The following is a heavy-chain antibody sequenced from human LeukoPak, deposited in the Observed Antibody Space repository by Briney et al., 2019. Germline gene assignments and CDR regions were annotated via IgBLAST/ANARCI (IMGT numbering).Heavy chain of an antibody. CDR3: ALRQLGILGAFDI. D-gene: IGHD7-27*01. J-gene: IGHJ3*02. CDR1: GYTFTGYY. V-gene: IGHV1-69*13. Sequence: SVKVSCKASGYTFTGYYMHWVRQAPGQGLEWMGGIIPLFGTANFAQKFQGRVTITADESPSTAYMELSSLRSEDTAVFYCALRQLGILGAFDIWGQGTMVTVSS. CDR2: IIPLFGTA.